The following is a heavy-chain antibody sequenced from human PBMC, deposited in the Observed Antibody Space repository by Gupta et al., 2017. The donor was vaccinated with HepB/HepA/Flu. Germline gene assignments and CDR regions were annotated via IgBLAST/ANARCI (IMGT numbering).Heavy chain of an antibody. CDR2: ITSDGRTT. CDR1: GFSVTAYW. Sequence: EVQLVESGGGLVQPGGSLRLSCEVSGFSVTAYWMHWVRHLPGMGLEWVSRITSDGRTTSHADSVRGRFTISRDNTKNTVYLQMNSLRGDDTAVYYCARDGLSTTPFDYWGQGTSVTVSS. V-gene: IGHV3-74*01. J-gene: IGHJ4*02. CDR3: ARDGLSTTPFDY. D-gene: IGHD1-7*01.